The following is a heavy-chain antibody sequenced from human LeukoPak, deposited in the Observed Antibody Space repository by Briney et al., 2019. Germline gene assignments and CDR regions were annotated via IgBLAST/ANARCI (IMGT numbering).Heavy chain of an antibody. D-gene: IGHD6-13*01. V-gene: IGHV2-26*01. CDR2: IFSNDEK. CDR1: GFSLSNARMG. CDR3: IRVDSSSWYPFDY. Sequence: ESGPTLVNPTETLTLTCTVSGFSLSNARMGVSWIRQPPGKALEWLAHIFSNDEKSYSTSLKSRLTISKDTSKSQVVLTMTNMDPVAIATYYCIRVDSSSWYPFDYWGQGTLVTVSS. J-gene: IGHJ4*02.